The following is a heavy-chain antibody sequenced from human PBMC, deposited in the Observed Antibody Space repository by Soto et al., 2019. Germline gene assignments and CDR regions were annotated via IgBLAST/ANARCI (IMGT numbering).Heavy chain of an antibody. J-gene: IGHJ6*02. CDR3: ARDLAVVTAIQYGMDV. CDR1: GGTFSSYA. Sequence: QVQLVQSGAEVKKPGSSVKVSCKASGGTFSSYAISWVRQAPGQGLEWMGGIIPIFGTANYAQKFQGRVTITADVSTSTAYMELSSLRSEDTAVYYCARDLAVVTAIQYGMDVWGQGTTVTVSS. D-gene: IGHD2-21*02. V-gene: IGHV1-69*19. CDR2: IIPIFGTA.